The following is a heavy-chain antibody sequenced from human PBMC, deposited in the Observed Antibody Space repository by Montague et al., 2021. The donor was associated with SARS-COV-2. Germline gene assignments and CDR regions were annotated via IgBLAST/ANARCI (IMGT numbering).Heavy chain of an antibody. CDR3: ARQGDQLLLEYWFDP. CDR2: IYYSGST. V-gene: IGHV4-39*01. CDR1: GGSISSSSYY. Sequence: SETLSLTCTVSGGSISSSSYYWGWIRQPPGKGLEWIGSIYYSGSTYYNPCLKSRVTIYVDTSKNQFSLKLSSVTAADTAVYYCARQGDQLLLEYWFDPWGQGTLVTVSS. D-gene: IGHD2-2*01. J-gene: IGHJ5*02.